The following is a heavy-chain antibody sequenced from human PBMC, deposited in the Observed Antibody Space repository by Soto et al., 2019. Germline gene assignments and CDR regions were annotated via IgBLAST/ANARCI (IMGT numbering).Heavy chain of an antibody. CDR1: GFTFSSYG. Sequence: GGSLRLSCAASGFTFSSYGMHWVRQAPGKGLEWVAVISYDGSNKYYADSVKGRFTISRDNSKNTLYLQMNSLRAEDTAVYYCAKDWGLMVRGVIIPSYGMDVWGQGTTVTVSS. D-gene: IGHD3-10*01. CDR3: AKDWGLMVRGVIIPSYGMDV. V-gene: IGHV3-30*18. CDR2: ISYDGSNK. J-gene: IGHJ6*02.